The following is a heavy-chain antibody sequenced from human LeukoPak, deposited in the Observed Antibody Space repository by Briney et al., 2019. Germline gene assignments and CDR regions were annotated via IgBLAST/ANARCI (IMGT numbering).Heavy chain of an antibody. V-gene: IGHV3-74*01. J-gene: IGHJ4*02. D-gene: IGHD3-10*01. Sequence: PGGPLRLSCAGSGFTFSSYWMHWVRQAPGKGLVWVSRINDDGSTTNHADSVKGRFTISRDNAKSTLYLQMNSLTAEDTAVYYCARDLVYGSGSLGYWGQGTLVTVSS. CDR1: GFTFSSYW. CDR2: INDDGSTT. CDR3: ARDLVYGSGSLGY.